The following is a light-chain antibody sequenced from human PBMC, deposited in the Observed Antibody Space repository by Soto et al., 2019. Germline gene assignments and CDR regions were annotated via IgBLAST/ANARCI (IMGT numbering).Light chain of an antibody. CDR1: QSISSW. CDR2: AAS. V-gene: IGKV1-5*01. Sequence: DIQMTQSPSTLSASVGDRVTITCLASQSISSWLAWYQQKPGKAPKLLIYAASNLQSGVPSRFSGSGSGTDFTLTISSLQPEDFATYYCQQFNNYPPITFGQGTRLEIK. J-gene: IGKJ5*01. CDR3: QQFNNYPPIT.